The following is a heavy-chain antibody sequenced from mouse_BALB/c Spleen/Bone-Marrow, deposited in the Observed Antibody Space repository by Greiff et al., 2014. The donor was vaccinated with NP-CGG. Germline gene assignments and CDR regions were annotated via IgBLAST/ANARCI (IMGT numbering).Heavy chain of an antibody. J-gene: IGHJ3*01. D-gene: IGHD1-1*01. CDR2: IDPANGNT. CDR3: ASYYYGSSRFAY. CDR1: GFNIKDTY. V-gene: IGHV14-3*02. Sequence: VQLQQPGAELVKPGASVKLSCTASGFNIKDTYMHWVKQRPEQGLEWIERIDPANGNTKYDPKFQGKATITADTSSNTAYLQLSSLTSEDTAVYYCASYYYGSSRFAYWGQGTLVTVSA.